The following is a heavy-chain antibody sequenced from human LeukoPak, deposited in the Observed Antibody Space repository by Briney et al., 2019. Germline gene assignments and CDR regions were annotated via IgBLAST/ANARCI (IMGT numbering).Heavy chain of an antibody. CDR2: IIPIFGTA. CDR3: ARRVTTYAFDI. CDR1: GGTFSSYA. D-gene: IGHD4-17*01. Sequence: ASVKVSCKASGGTFSSYAISWVRQAPGQGLEWMGRIIPIFGTANYAQKFQGRVTITTDGSTSTAYMELSSLRSEDTAVYYCARRVTTYAFDIWGQGTMVTVSS. V-gene: IGHV1-69*05. J-gene: IGHJ3*02.